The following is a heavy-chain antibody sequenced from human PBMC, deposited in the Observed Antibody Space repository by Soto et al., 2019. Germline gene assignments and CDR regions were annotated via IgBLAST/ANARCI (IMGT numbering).Heavy chain of an antibody. V-gene: IGHV1-69*13. J-gene: IGHJ6*03. CDR1: GGTFSSYA. Sequence: ASVKVSCKASGGTFSSYAISWVRQAPGQGLEWMGGIIPIFGTANYAQKFQGRVTITADESTGTAYMELSSLRSEDTAVYYCARDPGKRYYGSGSYYKSYYYMDVWGKGTTVTVSS. D-gene: IGHD3-10*01. CDR3: ARDPGKRYYGSGSYYKSYYYMDV. CDR2: IIPIFGTA.